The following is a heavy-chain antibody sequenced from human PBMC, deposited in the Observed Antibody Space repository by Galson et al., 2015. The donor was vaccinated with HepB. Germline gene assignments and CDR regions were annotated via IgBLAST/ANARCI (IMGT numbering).Heavy chain of an antibody. CDR3: VRDPPLGTPFDH. J-gene: IGHJ4*02. Sequence: SLRLSCAASGFIFSYYHMNWVRQAPGKGLEWVASISSDSTYTYYADSLKGRFTISRDNAKKSLYLQMNSLRAEDTAVYYCVRDPPLGTPFDHWGQGTQVTVSS. D-gene: IGHD7-27*01. CDR1: GFIFSYYH. V-gene: IGHV3-21*01. CDR2: ISSDSTYT.